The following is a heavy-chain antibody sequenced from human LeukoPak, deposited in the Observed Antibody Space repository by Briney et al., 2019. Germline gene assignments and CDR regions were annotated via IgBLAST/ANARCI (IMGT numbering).Heavy chain of an antibody. CDR1: GGSISSSSYY. CDR3: ARGRGWRYYYYYYYMDV. Sequence: SETLSLTCTVSGGSISSSSYYWGWIRQPPGKGLEWIGSIYYSGSTYYNPSLKSRVTISVDTSKNQFSLKLSSVTAADTAVYYCARGRGWRYYYYYYYMDVWGKGTTVTVSS. J-gene: IGHJ6*03. V-gene: IGHV4-39*07. CDR2: IYYSGST. D-gene: IGHD6-19*01.